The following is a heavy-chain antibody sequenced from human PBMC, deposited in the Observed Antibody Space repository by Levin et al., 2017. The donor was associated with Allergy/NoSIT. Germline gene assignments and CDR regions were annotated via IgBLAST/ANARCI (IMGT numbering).Heavy chain of an antibody. CDR3: AREEMATIEAFDI. CDR1: GYTFTSYY. CDR2: INPSGGST. Sequence: GESLKISCKASGYTFTSYYMHWVRQAPGQGLEWMGIINPSGGSTSYAQKFQGRVTMTRDTSTSTVYMELSSLRSEDTAVYYCAREEMATIEAFDIWGQGTMVTVSS. D-gene: IGHD5-24*01. V-gene: IGHV1-46*01. J-gene: IGHJ3*02.